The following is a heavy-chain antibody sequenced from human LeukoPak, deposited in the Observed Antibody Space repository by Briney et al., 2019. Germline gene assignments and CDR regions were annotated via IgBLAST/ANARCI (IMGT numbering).Heavy chain of an antibody. CDR1: GGTFSSYA. J-gene: IGHJ5*02. V-gene: IGHV1-69*06. D-gene: IGHD1-1*01. CDR3: ARGVRVQQYNWFDP. CDR2: IIPIFGTA. Sequence: GASVKVSCKASGGTFSSYAISWVRQAPGQGLEWMGGIIPIFGTANYAQKFQGRVTITADKSTSTAYMELSSLRSEDTAVYYCARGVRVQQYNWFDPWGQGTLVTVSS.